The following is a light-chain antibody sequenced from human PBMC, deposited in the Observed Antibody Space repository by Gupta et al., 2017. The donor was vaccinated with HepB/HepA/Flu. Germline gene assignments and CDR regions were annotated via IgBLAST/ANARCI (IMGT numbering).Light chain of an antibody. CDR3: QSYDSSLSGYVV. CDR2: GNS. V-gene: IGLV1-40*01. J-gene: IGLJ2*01. Sequence: QSVLTQPPSMSGAPGQRVTISCTGSSSNIGAGYDVHWYQQLPGTAPKLLIYGNSNRPSGVPDRFSGSKSGTSASLAITGFQAEDEADYYCQSYDSSLSGYVVFGGGTKLTVL. CDR1: SSNIGAGYD.